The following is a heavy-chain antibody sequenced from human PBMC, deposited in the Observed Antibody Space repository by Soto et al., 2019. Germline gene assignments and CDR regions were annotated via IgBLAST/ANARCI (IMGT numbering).Heavy chain of an antibody. Sequence: EVQLLESGGALVQPGVALSLSCAASGFTYNTYAMGWVRQAPGKGLEWVSAISSRGYSAYYADSVKGRFTISRDNSRNTMFLQMNKLSAEDTAVYYCAKGSVVVAAKFDSWGQGTQVTVAS. CDR1: GFTYNTYA. CDR2: ISSRGYSA. CDR3: AKGSVVVAAKFDS. J-gene: IGHJ4*02. V-gene: IGHV3-23*01. D-gene: IGHD2-21*02.